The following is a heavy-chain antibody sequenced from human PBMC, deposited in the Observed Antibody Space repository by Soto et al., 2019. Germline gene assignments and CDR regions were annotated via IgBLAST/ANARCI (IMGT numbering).Heavy chain of an antibody. CDR2: IYYSGST. CDR1: GGSISRYY. CDR3: ASGITIFGVVTSPFDY. J-gene: IGHJ4*02. V-gene: IGHV4-59*01. D-gene: IGHD3-3*01. Sequence: QVQLQESGPGLVKPSETLSLTCTVSGGSISRYYWSWIRQPPGKGLEWIGYIYYSGSTNYNPSLKSRVTISVDTSKTQFSLKLSSVTAADTAVYYCASGITIFGVVTSPFDYWGQGTLVTVSS.